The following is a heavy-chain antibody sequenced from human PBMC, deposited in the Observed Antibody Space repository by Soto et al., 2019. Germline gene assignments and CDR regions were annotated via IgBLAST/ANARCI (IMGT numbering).Heavy chain of an antibody. CDR1: GFMFTNHG. CDR2: IWSDGNKR. Sequence: QVQLVESGGGVVQPGRSLRLYYAASGFMFTNHGMHWVRQAPGKGLEWVAVIWSDGNKRYYADSVKGRFTVSRDTSNNTLYLQMNNLRAEDTAMYYCVSGDNWSDEASDDWGQGTLVTVSS. J-gene: IGHJ4*02. V-gene: IGHV3-33*01. CDR3: VSGDNWSDEASDD. D-gene: IGHD1-1*01.